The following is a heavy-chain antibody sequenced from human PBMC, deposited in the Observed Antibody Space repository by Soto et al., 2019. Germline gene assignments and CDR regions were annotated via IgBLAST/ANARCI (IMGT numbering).Heavy chain of an antibody. CDR1: GGSFSGYY. J-gene: IGHJ3*02. CDR3: ARNSGGYWGGAFAI. CDR2: INHSGST. Sequence: PSETLSLTCAVYGGSFSGYYWSWIRQPPGKGLEWIGEINHSGSTNYNPSLKSRVTISVDTSKNQFSLKLSSVTAADTAVYYCARNSGGYWGGAFAIRGQGTRAPVS. V-gene: IGHV4-34*01. D-gene: IGHD1-26*01.